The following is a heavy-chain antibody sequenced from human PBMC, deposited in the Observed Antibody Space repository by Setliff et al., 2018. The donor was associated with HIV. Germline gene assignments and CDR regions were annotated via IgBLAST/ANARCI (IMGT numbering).Heavy chain of an antibody. D-gene: IGHD3-22*01. J-gene: IGHJ4*01. CDR2: INPNSGGT. CDR3: ARGTEYYYDISGYPPHY. CDR1: GYIFTGYY. V-gene: IGHV1-2*02. Sequence: GASVKVSCKASGYIFTGYYIHWIRQAPGQGLECVGWINPNSGGTNYAQKFQGRVTMTRDRSISTAYMELNRLTSDDTAIYYCARGTEYYYDISGYPPHYWGQGTLVPVSS.